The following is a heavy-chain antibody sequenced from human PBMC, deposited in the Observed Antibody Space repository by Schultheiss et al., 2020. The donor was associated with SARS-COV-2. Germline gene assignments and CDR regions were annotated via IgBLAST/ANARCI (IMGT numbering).Heavy chain of an antibody. Sequence: GGSLRLSCAASGFTISTYDMSWVRQAPGKGLEWVSAISGSGGSTSYADSVKGRFTISRDNAKNSLYLQMNSLRAEDTAVYYCARDDYDSSGYYIYWGQGTLGTVSS. CDR3: ARDDYDSSGYYIY. V-gene: IGHV3-23*01. J-gene: IGHJ4*02. CDR2: ISGSGGST. D-gene: IGHD3-22*01. CDR1: GFTISTYD.